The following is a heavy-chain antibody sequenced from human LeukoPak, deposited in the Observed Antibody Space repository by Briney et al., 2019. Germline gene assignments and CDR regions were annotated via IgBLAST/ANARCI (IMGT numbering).Heavy chain of an antibody. CDR3: ARGAVVPAAIHPMNY. J-gene: IGHJ4*02. V-gene: IGHV1-46*01. CDR1: GYTFTSYY. D-gene: IGHD2-2*01. CDR2: INPSGGST. Sequence: ASAKVSCKASGYTFTSYYMHWVRQAPGQGLEWMGIINPSGGSTSYAQKFQGRVTMTRDTSISTAYMELSRLRSDDTAVYYCARGAVVPAAIHPMNYWGQGTLVTVSS.